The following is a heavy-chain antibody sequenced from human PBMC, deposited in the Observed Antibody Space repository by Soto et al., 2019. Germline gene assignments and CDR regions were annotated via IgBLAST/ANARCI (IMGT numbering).Heavy chain of an antibody. CDR2: ISSSSSYI. CDR1: GFTFSSYS. V-gene: IGHV3-21*01. D-gene: IGHD5-18*01. Sequence: GGPLRLSCAASGFTFSSYSMNWVRQAPGKGLEWVSSISSSSSYIYYADSVKGRFTISRDNAKNSLYLQMNSLRAEDTAVYYCARDGLGIQLYDAFDIWGLGTMVTVSS. CDR3: ARDGLGIQLYDAFDI. J-gene: IGHJ3*02.